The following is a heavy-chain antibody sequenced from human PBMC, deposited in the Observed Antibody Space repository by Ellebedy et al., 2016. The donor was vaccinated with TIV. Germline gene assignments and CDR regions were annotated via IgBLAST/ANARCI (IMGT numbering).Heavy chain of an antibody. V-gene: IGHV1-69*10. CDR3: AKPGTGGNADDPPEY. J-gene: IGHJ4*02. Sequence: AASVKVSCKASGGIFSSFAINWVRQAPGHGLEWLGRNLPIFGLADYAQKFQGRMSITADKSPNTAYMELSSRTSEDTAVYYCAKPGTGGNADDPPEYWGQGTLCTVSP. CDR2: NLPIFGLA. CDR1: GGIFSSFA. D-gene: IGHD4-23*01.